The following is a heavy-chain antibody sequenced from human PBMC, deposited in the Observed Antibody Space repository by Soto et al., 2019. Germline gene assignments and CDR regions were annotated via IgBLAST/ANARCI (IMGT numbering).Heavy chain of an antibody. CDR3: ARAEMITMIVVTPNWFDP. V-gene: IGHV4-31*03. D-gene: IGHD3-22*01. Sequence: SETLSLTCTVSGGSISSGGYYWSWIRQHPGKGLEWIGYIYYSGSTYYNPSLKSRVTISVDTSKNQFSLKLSSVTAADTAVYYCARAEMITMIVVTPNWFDPWGQGTLVTVSS. CDR2: IYYSGST. CDR1: GGSISSGGYY. J-gene: IGHJ5*02.